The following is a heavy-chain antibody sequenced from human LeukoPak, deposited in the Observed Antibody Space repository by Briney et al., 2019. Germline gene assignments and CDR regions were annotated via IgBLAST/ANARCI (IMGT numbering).Heavy chain of an antibody. CDR3: ARSPLLTGYFDFDY. V-gene: IGHV4-4*07. J-gene: IGHJ4*02. D-gene: IGHD3-9*01. CDR2: IYISGST. CDR1: GGSISSYH. Sequence: SETLSLTCTVSGGSISSYHWSWIRQPAGKGLEWIGRIYISGSTNYNPSLKSRVTMSVDTSKNQFSLKLSSVTAADTAVYYCARSPLLTGYFDFDYWGQGTLVTVSS.